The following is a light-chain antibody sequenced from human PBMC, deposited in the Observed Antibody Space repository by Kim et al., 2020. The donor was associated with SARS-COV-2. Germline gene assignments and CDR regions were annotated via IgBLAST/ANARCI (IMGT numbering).Light chain of an antibody. V-gene: IGLV3-19*01. J-gene: IGLJ3*02. CDR1: SLRSYY. Sequence: GQTVRIKCQGDSLRSYYASWYQQKPGQAPVLVIYGKNNRPSGIPDRFSGSSSENTASLTITGAQAEDEADYYCNSRDSSGNLNWVFGGGTQLTVL. CDR2: GKN. CDR3: NSRDSSGNLNWV.